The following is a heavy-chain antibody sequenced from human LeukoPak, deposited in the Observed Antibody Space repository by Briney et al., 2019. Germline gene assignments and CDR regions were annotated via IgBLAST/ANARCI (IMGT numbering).Heavy chain of an antibody. Sequence: SETLSLTCTVSGGSISSSSYYWGWIRQPPGKGLEWIGNIYYSGSTYYNPSLKSRVTISVDTSKNQFSLKLSSVTAADTAVYYCASNKNAFYDYVWGSYRGYYYMDVWGKGTTVTISS. CDR2: IYYSGST. D-gene: IGHD3-16*01. V-gene: IGHV4-39*01. CDR1: GGSISSSSYY. J-gene: IGHJ6*03. CDR3: ASNKNAFYDYVWGSYRGYYYMDV.